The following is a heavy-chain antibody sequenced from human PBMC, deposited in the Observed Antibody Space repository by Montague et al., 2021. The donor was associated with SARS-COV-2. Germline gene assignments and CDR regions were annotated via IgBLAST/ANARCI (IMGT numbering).Heavy chain of an antibody. J-gene: IGHJ6*03. CDR1: GGSFSSYY. V-gene: IGHV4-59*01. Sequence: SETLSLTCAVYGGSFSSYYWSWIRQPPGKGLEWIGYIYYSGSTNYNPSLKSRVTISIDTSKNQFSLKLSSVTAADTAVYYCAGTYYDFWSGFIHYYYMDVRGKGTTVTVSS. CDR2: IYYSGST. CDR3: AGTYYDFWSGFIHYYYMDV. D-gene: IGHD3-3*01.